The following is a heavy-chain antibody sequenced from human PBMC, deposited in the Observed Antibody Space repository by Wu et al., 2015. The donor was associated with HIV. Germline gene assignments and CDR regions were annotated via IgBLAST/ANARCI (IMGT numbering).Heavy chain of an antibody. J-gene: IGHJ6*03. Sequence: QVQLVQSGAEVKKPGSSVKVSCKASGGTFSSYAISWVRQAPGQGLEWMGGIIPIFGTANYAQKFQGRVTITADESTSTAYMELSSLRSEDTAVYYCAREPLTPPRYCSSTSCRRFGYMDVWGKGTTVTVSS. V-gene: IGHV1-69*12. CDR2: IIPIFGTA. D-gene: IGHD2-2*01. CDR3: AREPLTPPRYCSSTSCRRFGYMDV. CDR1: GGTFSSYA.